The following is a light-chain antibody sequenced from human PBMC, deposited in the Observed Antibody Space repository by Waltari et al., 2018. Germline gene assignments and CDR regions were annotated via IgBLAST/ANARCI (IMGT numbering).Light chain of an antibody. J-gene: IGKJ4*01. CDR1: QSVTNN. CDR2: RAS. CDR3: QQYNNWPLT. V-gene: IGKV3-15*01. Sequence: EIVMTQSPATLSLSPGERATLSCRASQSVTNNLAWYQQKPGQAPRLRIYRASTRATSSPARISGSGSGTEFTLTISSLQSEDFAFYYCQQYNNWPLTFGGGTKVEIK.